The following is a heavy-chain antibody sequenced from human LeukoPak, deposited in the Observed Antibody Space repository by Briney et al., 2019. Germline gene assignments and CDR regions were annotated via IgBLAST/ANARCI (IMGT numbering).Heavy chain of an antibody. CDR2: ISSSSSTI. CDR1: GFTFSSYS. Sequence: GGSLRLSCAASGFTFSSYSMNWVRQAPGKGLEWVSYISSSSSTIYYADSVKGRFTISRDNSKNTVDLQMNSLRVEDTAVYFCAKDKDTPATAQPQRGYFESWGQGTLVTVSA. D-gene: IGHD2-21*02. V-gene: IGHV3-48*01. CDR3: AKDKDTPATAQPQRGYFES. J-gene: IGHJ4*02.